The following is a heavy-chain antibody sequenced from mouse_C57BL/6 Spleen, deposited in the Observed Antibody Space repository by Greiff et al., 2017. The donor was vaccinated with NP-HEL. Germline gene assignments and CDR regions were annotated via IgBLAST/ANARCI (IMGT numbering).Heavy chain of an antibody. CDR1: GYSFTSYY. J-gene: IGHJ2*01. D-gene: IGHD2-1*01. CDR2: IYPGSGNT. Sequence: VQLQQSGPELVKPGASVKISCKASGYSFTSYYIHWVKQRPGQGLEWIGWIYPGSGNTKYNEKFKGKATLTADTSSSTAYMQLSSLTSEDSAVYYCARSPYCNYGRNWGQGTTLTVSS. CDR3: ARSPYCNYGRN. V-gene: IGHV1-66*01.